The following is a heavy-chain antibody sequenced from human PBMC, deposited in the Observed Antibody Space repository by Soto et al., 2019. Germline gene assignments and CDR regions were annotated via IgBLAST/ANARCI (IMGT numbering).Heavy chain of an antibody. J-gene: IGHJ5*02. D-gene: IGHD6-25*01. Sequence: QVQLVQSGAEEKKPGASVKVSCKASGYTFTSYAMHWVRQAPGQRLEWMGWINAGNGNTKYSQKFQGRVTITRDTSASTAYMELSSLRSEDTAVYYCARGAPSSRLTVAAVWFDPWGQGTLVTVSS. V-gene: IGHV1-3*05. CDR2: INAGNGNT. CDR1: GYTFTSYA. CDR3: ARGAPSSRLTVAAVWFDP.